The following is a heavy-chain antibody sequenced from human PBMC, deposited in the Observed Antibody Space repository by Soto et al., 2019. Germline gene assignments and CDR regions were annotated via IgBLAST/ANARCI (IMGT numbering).Heavy chain of an antibody. CDR1: GVFFSSSSQY. Sequence: SETLSLTCTVSGVFFSSSSQYWSWIRQHPGKGLEWIGYIHNSGDIFYAPSLKSQLTISVDTSKSQFSLKLNSVTAADTAVYYCARERLDPHCGGDCYSGVFDFWGQGSLFTVSS. D-gene: IGHD2-21*02. J-gene: IGHJ4*02. CDR3: ARERLDPHCGGDCYSGVFDF. CDR2: IHNSGDI. V-gene: IGHV4-31*01.